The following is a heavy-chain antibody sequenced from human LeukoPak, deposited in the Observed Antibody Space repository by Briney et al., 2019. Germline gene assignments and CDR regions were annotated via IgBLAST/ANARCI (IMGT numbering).Heavy chain of an antibody. J-gene: IGHJ4*02. D-gene: IGHD6-19*01. CDR1: GYTFTSYA. Sequence: ASVKVSCKASGYTFTSYAMHWVRQSPGQRLEWMGWINAGNGNTKYSQKFQGRVTITRDTSASTAYMELSSLRSEDTAVYYCARTLRYSSGTAGEFDYWGQGTLVTVSS. CDR2: INAGNGNT. V-gene: IGHV1-3*01. CDR3: ARTLRYSSGTAGEFDY.